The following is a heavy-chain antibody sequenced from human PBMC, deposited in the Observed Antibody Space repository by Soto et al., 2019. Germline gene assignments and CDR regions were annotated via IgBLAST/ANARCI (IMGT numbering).Heavy chain of an antibody. CDR1: GYTFTSYG. V-gene: IGHV1-18*01. D-gene: IGHD4-17*01. Sequence: QVQLVQSGAEVKKPGASVKVSCKASGYTFTSYGISCVRQAPGQGLEWMGWITGYHGNTNYTQKLQGRVTMTRDASTSPAYRELRRLRSYDTAVYYCARGTTVETGNYWGQGTLVTVSS. J-gene: IGHJ4*02. CDR2: ITGYHGNT. CDR3: ARGTTVETGNY.